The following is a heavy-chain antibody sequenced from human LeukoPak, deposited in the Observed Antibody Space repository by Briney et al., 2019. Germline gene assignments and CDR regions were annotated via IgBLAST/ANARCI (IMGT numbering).Heavy chain of an antibody. Sequence: SETLSLTCAVSGGSISSSNWWSWVRQPPGKGLEWIGEIYHSGSTNYNPSLKSRVTISVDTSKNQFSLKLSSVTAADTAVYYCARVGKGGGQWYFDYWGQGTLVTVSS. D-gene: IGHD6-19*01. V-gene: IGHV4-4*02. CDR1: GGSISSSNW. CDR2: IYHSGST. CDR3: ARVGKGGGQWYFDY. J-gene: IGHJ4*02.